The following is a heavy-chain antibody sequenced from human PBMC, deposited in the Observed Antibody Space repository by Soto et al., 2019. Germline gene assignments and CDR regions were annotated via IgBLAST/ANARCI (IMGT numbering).Heavy chain of an antibody. V-gene: IGHV3-23*01. CDR3: AKVLSKNYYYPFDF. CDR2: ISGGSSVT. Sequence: VGSLRLSCTASGFTFSDYAMTWVRQAPGKGLEWVSTISGGSSVTYYGDSVKGRFTISRDNAKKTLFLQLNRLSAEDTATYYCAKVLSKNYYYPFDFWGQGTQVTVSS. CDR1: GFTFSDYA. D-gene: IGHD3-10*01. J-gene: IGHJ4*02.